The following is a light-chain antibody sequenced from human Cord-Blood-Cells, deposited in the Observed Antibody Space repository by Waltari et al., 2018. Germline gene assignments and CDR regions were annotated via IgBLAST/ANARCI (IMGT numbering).Light chain of an antibody. CDR2: DVS. V-gene: IGLV2-14*03. CDR1: SSDVGGYNY. J-gene: IGLJ3*02. Sequence: QSALTQPASVSGSPGQSITISCTGTSSDVGGYNYVSWDQQHPGKAHKLMIYDVSNRPSGVSNRFSGSKSGNTASLTISGLQAEDEADYYCSSYTSSSTLVFGGGTKLTVL. CDR3: SSYTSSSTLV.